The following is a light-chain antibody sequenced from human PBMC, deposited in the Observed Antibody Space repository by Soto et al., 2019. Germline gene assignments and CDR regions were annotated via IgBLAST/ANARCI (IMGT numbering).Light chain of an antibody. CDR1: QGVLNH. CDR3: MQGTHWPIT. Sequence: EIVMTQSPATLSVSTGERATLSCRASQGVLNHLAWYQHKPGQAPRLLISYASAGASGVPARFSGSGSGTDFALKISRVEAEDVGVYYCMQGTHWPITFGQGTRLEIK. V-gene: IGKV3-15*01. J-gene: IGKJ5*01. CDR2: YAS.